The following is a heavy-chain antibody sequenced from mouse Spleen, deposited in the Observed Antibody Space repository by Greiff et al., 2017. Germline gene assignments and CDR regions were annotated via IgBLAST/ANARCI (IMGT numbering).Heavy chain of an antibody. Sequence: EVQGVESGGGLVKLGGSLKLSCAASGFTFSSYAMSWVRQTPEKRLEWVATISSGGGNTYYPDSVKGRFTISRDNAKNTLYLQMSSLKSEDTAMYYCARSIYYYGSSSYYYAMDYWGQGTSVTVSS. CDR1: GFTFSSYA. V-gene: IGHV5-9-3*01. CDR3: ARSIYYYGSSSYYYAMDY. J-gene: IGHJ4*01. D-gene: IGHD1-1*01. CDR2: ISSGGGNT.